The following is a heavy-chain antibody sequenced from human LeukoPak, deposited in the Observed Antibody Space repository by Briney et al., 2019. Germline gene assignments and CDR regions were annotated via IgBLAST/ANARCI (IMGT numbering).Heavy chain of an antibody. Sequence: GGSLRLSCAASGFTFSSYAMSWVRQAPGKGLEWVSSISGSGGSTYYADSVKGRFTISRNNSNNTLYLQMNSLRAEDTAVYYCAKAWVVAASYNWFDPWGQGTLVTVSS. V-gene: IGHV3-23*01. CDR2: ISGSGGST. CDR1: GFTFSSYA. J-gene: IGHJ5*02. CDR3: AKAWVVAASYNWFDP. D-gene: IGHD2-15*01.